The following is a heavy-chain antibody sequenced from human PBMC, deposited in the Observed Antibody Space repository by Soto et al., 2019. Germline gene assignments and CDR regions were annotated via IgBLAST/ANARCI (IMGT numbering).Heavy chain of an antibody. CDR3: ARDLLSFNYYDSSGYYEPWRAFDI. Sequence: PSETLSLTCTVSGGSVSSGSYYWSWIRQPPGKGLEWIGYIYYSGSTNYNPSLKSRVTISVDTSKNQFSLKLSSVTAADTAVYYCARDLLSFNYYDSSGYYEPWRAFDIWGQGTMVTVSS. D-gene: IGHD3-22*01. CDR1: GGSVSSGSYY. J-gene: IGHJ3*02. V-gene: IGHV4-61*01. CDR2: IYYSGST.